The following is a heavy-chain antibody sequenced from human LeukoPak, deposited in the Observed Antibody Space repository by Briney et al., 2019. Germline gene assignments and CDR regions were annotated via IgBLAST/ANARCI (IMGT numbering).Heavy chain of an antibody. CDR3: VRRGKDPITKVVDYYYMDV. Sequence: SETLSLTCAVYGGSFSGYYWSWIRQPPGKGLEWIGEINHSGSTNYNPSLKSRVTISVDTSKNQFSLKLSSVTAADTAVYYCVRRGKDPITKVVDYYYMDVWGRGTTVTVSS. CDR1: GGSFSGYY. CDR2: INHSGST. J-gene: IGHJ6*03. D-gene: IGHD5-24*01. V-gene: IGHV4-34*01.